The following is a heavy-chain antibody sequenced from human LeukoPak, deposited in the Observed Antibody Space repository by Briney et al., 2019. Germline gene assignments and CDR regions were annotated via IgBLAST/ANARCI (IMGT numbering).Heavy chain of an antibody. CDR3: AKDLRQWLVHSYFDY. CDR2: ISYDGSNK. J-gene: IGHJ4*02. Sequence: PGGSLRLSCAASGFTFSSYGMHWVRQAPGEGLEWVAVISYDGSNKYYADSVKGRFTISRDNSKNTLYLQMNSLRAEDTAVYYCAKDLRQWLVHSYFDYWGQGTLVTVSS. D-gene: IGHD6-19*01. V-gene: IGHV3-30*18. CDR1: GFTFSSYG.